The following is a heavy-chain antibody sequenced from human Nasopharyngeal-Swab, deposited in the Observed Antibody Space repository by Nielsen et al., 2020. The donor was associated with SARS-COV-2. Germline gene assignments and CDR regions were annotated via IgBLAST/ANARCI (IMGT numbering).Heavy chain of an antibody. D-gene: IGHD6-19*01. J-gene: IGHJ6*02. CDR2: IYSVGST. CDR1: GFTVSSNY. CDR3: AREKAVAGIGGYHYYGMDV. Sequence: GESLKISCAASGFTVSSNYMSWVRQAPGKGLEWVSVIYSVGSTYYIDSVKGRFTVSRDNSRNTLYLQMNSLRPEDTAVYYCAREKAVAGIGGYHYYGMDVWGQGTTVTVSS. V-gene: IGHV3-53*05.